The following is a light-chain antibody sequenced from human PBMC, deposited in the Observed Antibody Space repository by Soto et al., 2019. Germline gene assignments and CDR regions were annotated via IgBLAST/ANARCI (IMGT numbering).Light chain of an antibody. CDR3: QQTYSSAT. J-gene: IGKJ4*01. CDR1: QTISSY. CDR2: AAS. V-gene: IGKV1-39*01. Sequence: DIQITQSPSSLSTSVGDRVTITCRASQTISSYLNWYQQKPGKAPRLLIYAASTLQSGVPSRFSGSGSGTEFTLTISSLQPEDFATYYCQQTYSSATFGGGSKVEIK.